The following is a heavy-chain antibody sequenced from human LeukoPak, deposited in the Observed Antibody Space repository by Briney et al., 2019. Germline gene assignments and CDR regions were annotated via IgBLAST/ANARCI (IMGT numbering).Heavy chain of an antibody. Sequence: KSSETLSLTCSVSGGSISGYYWSWIRQPPGKGLEWIGYIYYSGTTIYNPSLKSRLTISLDTSKNQFSLNLSSVTAADTAVYYCARGGDYYDSSGYSYYYYGMDVWGQGTTVTVSS. CDR3: ARGGDYYDSSGYSYYYYGMDV. CDR2: IYYSGTT. CDR1: GGSISGYY. J-gene: IGHJ6*02. V-gene: IGHV4-59*08. D-gene: IGHD3-22*01.